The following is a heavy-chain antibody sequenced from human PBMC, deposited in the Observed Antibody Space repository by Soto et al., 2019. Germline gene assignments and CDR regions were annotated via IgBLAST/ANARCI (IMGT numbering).Heavy chain of an antibody. V-gene: IGHV4-34*01. CDR3: ARGGGIAAAGKRGYYYYGMDV. Sequence: SETLSRTCAVYGGSFSGYYWSWIRQPPGEGLEWIGEINHSGSTNYNPSLKSRVTISVDTSKNQFSLKLSSVTTADTAVYYCARGGGIAAAGKRGYYYYGMDVWGQGTTVTVSS. D-gene: IGHD6-13*01. CDR1: GGSFSGYY. J-gene: IGHJ6*02. CDR2: INHSGST.